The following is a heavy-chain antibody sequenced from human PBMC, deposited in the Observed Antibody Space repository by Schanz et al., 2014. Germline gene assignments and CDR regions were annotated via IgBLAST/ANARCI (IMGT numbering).Heavy chain of an antibody. D-gene: IGHD3-10*01. Sequence: QVQLVQSGAEVKKPGASVKVSCKASGYTFTNFFLHWVRQAPGQGLEWMGIINPIGGSTTYAQKFRGAVTLTTDTSTSTVYMELSSLRSEDTAVYYCARGSPENMIRGELDYWGQGTLVTVSS. CDR2: INPIGGST. CDR1: GYTFTNFF. J-gene: IGHJ4*02. V-gene: IGHV1-46*03. CDR3: ARGSPENMIRGELDY.